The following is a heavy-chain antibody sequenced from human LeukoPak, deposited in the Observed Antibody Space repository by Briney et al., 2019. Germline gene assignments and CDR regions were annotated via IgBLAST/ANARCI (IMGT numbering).Heavy chain of an antibody. CDR3: AKDLEYYFDY. V-gene: IGHV3-33*06. CDR2: VRFDGSNK. Sequence: GRPLRLSCAASGLTLSSHGMHWVRQAPGKGLEWVAVVRFDGSNKYYADSVKGRFTISRDNSKKTLYLQMDSLRSEDTAVYYCAKDLEYYFDYWAQGTLVTVSS. J-gene: IGHJ4*02. CDR1: GLTLSSHG.